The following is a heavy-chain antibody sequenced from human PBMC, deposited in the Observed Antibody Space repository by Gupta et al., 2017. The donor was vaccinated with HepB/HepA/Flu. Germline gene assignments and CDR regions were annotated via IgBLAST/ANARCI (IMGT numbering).Heavy chain of an antibody. V-gene: IGHV3-33*01. CDR1: SYG. J-gene: IGHJ6*02. Sequence: SYGMHWVRQAPGKGLEWVAVIWYDGSNKYYADSVKGRFTISRDNSKNTLYLQMNSLRAEDTAVYYCARDSEVVGDIVVVPAAIKGGMDVWGPGNTGTVS. D-gene: IGHD2-2*01. CDR3: ARDSEVVGDIVVVPAAIKGGMDV. CDR2: IWYDGSNK.